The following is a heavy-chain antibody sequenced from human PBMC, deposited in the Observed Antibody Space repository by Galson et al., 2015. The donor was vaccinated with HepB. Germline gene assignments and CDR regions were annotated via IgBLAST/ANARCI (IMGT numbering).Heavy chain of an antibody. CDR1: GYTFTNSG. CDR2: ISAYNGET. J-gene: IGHJ4*02. CDR3: AKDCGSYCNLDF. V-gene: IGHV1-18*01. D-gene: IGHD1-26*01. Sequence: SVKVSCKASGYTFTNSGISWVRQAPGQGLEWMGWISAYNGETNYAQIFQGRVTMTTDTSTSTAYMELRSLRSDDTAMYFCAKDCGSYCNLDFWGQGTLVTVSS.